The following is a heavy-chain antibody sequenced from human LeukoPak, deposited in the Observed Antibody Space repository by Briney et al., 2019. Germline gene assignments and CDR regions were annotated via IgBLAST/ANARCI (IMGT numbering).Heavy chain of an antibody. J-gene: IGHJ3*02. CDR1: GFTFSSYG. Sequence: GGSLRLSCAASGFTFSSYGMHWVRQAPGKGLEWVAVIWYDGSNKYYADSVKGRFTISRDNSKNTLYLQMNSLRAEDTAVYYCARDPLGYCSGGSCYSVAFDIWGQGTMVTVSS. V-gene: IGHV3-33*01. D-gene: IGHD2-15*01. CDR2: IWYDGSNK. CDR3: ARDPLGYCSGGSCYSVAFDI.